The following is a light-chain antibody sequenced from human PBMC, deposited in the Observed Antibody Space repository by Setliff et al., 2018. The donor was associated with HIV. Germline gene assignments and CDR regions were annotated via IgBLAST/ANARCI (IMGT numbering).Light chain of an antibody. J-gene: IGLJ3*02. CDR3: SSYKTGNTLV. V-gene: IGLV1-47*01. CDR1: SSNIGSNY. Sequence: QSALTQPPSASGTPGQRVTISCSGSSSNIGSNYVYWYQQLPGTAPKFLIYRNDQRASGVPDRFSTSKSDTSASLAISGLRSEDEADYYCSSYKTGNTLVVGGGTK. CDR2: RND.